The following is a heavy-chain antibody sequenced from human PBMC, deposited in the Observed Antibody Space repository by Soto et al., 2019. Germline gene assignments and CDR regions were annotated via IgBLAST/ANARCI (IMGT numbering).Heavy chain of an antibody. CDR2: ISAYNGNT. D-gene: IGHD3-16*02. J-gene: IGHJ5*02. CDR1: GYTFTSYG. Sequence: ASVKVSCKASGYTFTSYGITWVRQAPGQGLERMGWISAYNGNTNYAQKLQGRVTMTTDTSTSTAYMELRSLRSDDTAVYYCARESEPPASYYDYVWGSYRPNWFDPWGQGTLVTVSS. V-gene: IGHV1-18*04. CDR3: ARESEPPASYYDYVWGSYRPNWFDP.